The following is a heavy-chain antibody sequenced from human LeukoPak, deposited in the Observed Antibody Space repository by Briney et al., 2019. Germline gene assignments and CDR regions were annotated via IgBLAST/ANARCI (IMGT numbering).Heavy chain of an antibody. V-gene: IGHV4-39*01. CDR3: ARLLVLGNQFDY. D-gene: IGHD1-14*01. CDR2: IYYRGST. Sequence: PSETLSLTCTVSGGSISSSSYYWGWIRQPPGTGLEWIGSIYYRGSTYYNPSLKSRVTISVDTSKSQFSLKLSSVTAADTAVYYCARLLVLGNQFDYWGQGTLVTVSS. CDR1: GGSISSSSYY. J-gene: IGHJ4*02.